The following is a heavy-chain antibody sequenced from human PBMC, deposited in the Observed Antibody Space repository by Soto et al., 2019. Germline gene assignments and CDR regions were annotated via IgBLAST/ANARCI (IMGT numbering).Heavy chain of an antibody. J-gene: IGHJ5*02. D-gene: IGHD3-16*01. CDR1: GDSISTYY. Sequence: QVQLQESGPGLVKPSETLSLTCTVSGDSISTYYWSWIRQPPGKGLEWMGYFHYSANTNYNPSLQSRITISVDTSKNQFSLKLTAVTAADTAVYYCAKTKEGGFDPWGQGILVTVSS. V-gene: IGHV4-59*01. CDR2: FHYSANT. CDR3: AKTKEGGFDP.